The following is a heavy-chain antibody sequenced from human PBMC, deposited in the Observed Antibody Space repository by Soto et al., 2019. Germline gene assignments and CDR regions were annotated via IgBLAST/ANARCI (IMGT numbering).Heavy chain of an antibody. CDR1: AVSISRYY. D-gene: IGHD5-18*01. V-gene: IGHV4-59*01. J-gene: IGHJ4*02. Sequence: SETLSLTCGVSAVSISRYYWGCVRQPPGEGLEWIDHISYIVGASYNPSLKSRVTISLDTSKNQIALRLMGVTAADTAVYYCVGSIVARAMESFDYWGQRTLVTV. CDR3: VGSIVARAMESFDY. CDR2: ISYIVGA.